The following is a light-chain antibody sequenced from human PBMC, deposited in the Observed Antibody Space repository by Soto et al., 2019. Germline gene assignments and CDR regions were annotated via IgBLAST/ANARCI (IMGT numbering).Light chain of an antibody. J-gene: IGKJ1*01. V-gene: IGKV1-27*01. CDR3: QKYNSAPT. CDR2: AAS. Sequence: DIQMTQSPSSLSASVGDRVTFTCRASQGISNYLAWYQQKPGIVPKLLIYAASTLQSGVPSRFSGSGSGTDFTLTISNLQPEDVATYYCQKYNSAPTFGQGTKVEIK. CDR1: QGISNY.